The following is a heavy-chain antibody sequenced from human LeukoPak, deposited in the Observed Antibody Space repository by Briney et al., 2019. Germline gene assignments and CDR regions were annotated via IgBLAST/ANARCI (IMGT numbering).Heavy chain of an antibody. CDR2: IKSKGGGGTT. J-gene: IGHJ4*02. CDR1: GLTFPDAW. CDR3: TTGGNYDFWSGYQYYFEY. Sequence: GGSLRLSCVVSGLTFPDAWTNWVRQAPGKGLEWVGQIKSKGGGGTTDYAAPVKGRFTISRDDSKNTLYLQMNSLKTEDTAVYYCTTGGNYDFWSGYQYYFEYWGQGTLVTVSS. V-gene: IGHV3-15*07. D-gene: IGHD3-3*01.